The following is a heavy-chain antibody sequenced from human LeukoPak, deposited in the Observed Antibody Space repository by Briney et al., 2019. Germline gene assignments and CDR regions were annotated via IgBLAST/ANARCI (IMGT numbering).Heavy chain of an antibody. CDR1: GYTFTGYY. J-gene: IGHJ5*02. Sequence: ASVKVSCKASGYTFTGYYMHWARQAPGQGLEWMGWINPNSGGTNYAQKFQGRVTMTRDTSISTAYMELSRLRSDDTAVYYCARVSRRIDFWSGYWDNWFDPWGQGTLVTVSS. CDR2: INPNSGGT. D-gene: IGHD3-3*01. CDR3: ARVSRRIDFWSGYWDNWFDP. V-gene: IGHV1-2*02.